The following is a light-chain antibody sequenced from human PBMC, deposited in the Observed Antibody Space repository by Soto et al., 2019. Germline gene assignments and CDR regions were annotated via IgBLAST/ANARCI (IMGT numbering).Light chain of an antibody. V-gene: IGKV3-11*01. Sequence: EIVLTQSPATLSLSPGERATLSCRASQSVSSYVLWYQQKPGQAPRLLIYDASNRSTGIAARFSDRGSETDFTHTTSSLEHEDFAVYYCQQRTNGLTFGGGTKVEIK. CDR2: DAS. J-gene: IGKJ4*01. CDR1: QSVSSY. CDR3: QQRTNGLT.